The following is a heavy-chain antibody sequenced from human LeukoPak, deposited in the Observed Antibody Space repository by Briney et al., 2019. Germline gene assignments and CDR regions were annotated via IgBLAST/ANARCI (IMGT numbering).Heavy chain of an antibody. J-gene: IGHJ4*02. CDR2: IIPIFGTA. D-gene: IGHD3-3*02. V-gene: IGHV1-69*01. CDR1: GGTCSSYA. CDR3: ASVLA. Sequence: ASVKVSCKASGGTCSSYAICWVRHAPGQGLEWMGGIIPIFGTANYAQKFQGKVTITADESTSTAYMELSSLRSEDTAVYYCASVLAGGEGTLVTVSS.